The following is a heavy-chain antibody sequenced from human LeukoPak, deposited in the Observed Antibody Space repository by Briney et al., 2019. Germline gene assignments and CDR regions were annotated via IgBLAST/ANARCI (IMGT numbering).Heavy chain of an antibody. Sequence: SETLSLTCTVSGGSISSGSYYWSWIRQPAGKGLEWIGRIYTSGSTNYNPSLKSRVTISVDTSKNQFSLKLSSVTAADTAVYYCARAVAGRPYFDYWGQGTLVTVSS. J-gene: IGHJ4*02. CDR3: ARAVAGRPYFDY. CDR1: GGSISSGSYY. V-gene: IGHV4-61*02. CDR2: IYTSGST. D-gene: IGHD6-19*01.